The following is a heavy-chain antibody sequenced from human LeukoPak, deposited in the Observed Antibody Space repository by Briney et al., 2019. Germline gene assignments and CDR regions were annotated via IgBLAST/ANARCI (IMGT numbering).Heavy chain of an antibody. CDR1: GFTFSDYS. CDR2: ISSSGTYT. D-gene: IGHD2-2*01. Sequence: PGGSLRLSCAASGFTFSDYSMNWVRQAPETGLEWVSSISSSGTYTYYADSVKGRFTISRDNAMNSLYLQMNSLRAEDTAVYFCARVGNTGDAVIIPAAMGFDNWGQGTVVTVS. J-gene: IGHJ4*02. V-gene: IGHV3-21*01. CDR3: ARVGNTGDAVIIPAAMGFDN.